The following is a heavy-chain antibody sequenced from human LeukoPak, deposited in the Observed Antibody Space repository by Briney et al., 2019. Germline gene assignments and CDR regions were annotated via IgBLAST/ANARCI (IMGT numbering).Heavy chain of an antibody. CDR1: GGTFSRYA. J-gene: IGHJ4*02. CDR3: ARIAVAGPAYYFDY. D-gene: IGHD6-19*01. V-gene: IGHV1-69*01. CDR2: IIPIFGTA. Sequence: SVKVSCKASGGTFSRYAISWVRQAPGHRLEWMGGIIPIFGTANYAQKLQGRVTITADESTSTAYMELSSLRSEDTAVYYCARIAVAGPAYYFDYWGQGTLVTVSS.